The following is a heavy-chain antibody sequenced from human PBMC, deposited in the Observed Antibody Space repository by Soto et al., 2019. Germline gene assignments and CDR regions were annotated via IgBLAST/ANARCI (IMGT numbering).Heavy chain of an antibody. Sequence: QVQLVQSGVEVREPGASVKVSCKAVRYIFTNYGVSWVRQAPGQGLEWMGWITTYNGNTEYAQKFQGRVTMTTVASTSTAYMELGSLRSDDTAIYYCERALTGYGMDVWGQGTTVTVSS. CDR1: RYIFTNYG. V-gene: IGHV1-18*01. J-gene: IGHJ6*02. CDR3: ERALTGYGMDV. CDR2: ITTYNGNT.